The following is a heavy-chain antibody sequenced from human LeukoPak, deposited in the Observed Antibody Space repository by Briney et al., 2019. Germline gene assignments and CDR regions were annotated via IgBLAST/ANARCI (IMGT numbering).Heavy chain of an antibody. Sequence: GGSLRLSCAASGFTFSSYSMNWVRQAPGKGLEWVSYISSSSNTIYYADSVKGRFTISRENAKNSLCLQMNSLRAEDTAIYYCARQKQSHGNFDYWGQGTLVTVSS. V-gene: IGHV3-48*01. J-gene: IGHJ4*02. D-gene: IGHD1-26*01. CDR2: ISSSSNTI. CDR1: GFTFSSYS. CDR3: ARQKQSHGNFDY.